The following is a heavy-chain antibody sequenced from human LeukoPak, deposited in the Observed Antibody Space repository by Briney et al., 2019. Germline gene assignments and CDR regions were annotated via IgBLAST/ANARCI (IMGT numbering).Heavy chain of an antibody. Sequence: PGGSLRLSCAASGFTVSSNYMSCVRQAPGKGLEWVSVIYSGGSTYYADSVKGRFTISRDNSKNTLYLQINSLRAEDTAVYYCARGPISMVRGVKTRYYYYGMDVWGQGTTVTVSS. CDR2: IYSGGST. J-gene: IGHJ6*02. V-gene: IGHV3-66*01. CDR1: GFTVSSNY. CDR3: ARGPISMVRGVKTRYYYYGMDV. D-gene: IGHD3-10*01.